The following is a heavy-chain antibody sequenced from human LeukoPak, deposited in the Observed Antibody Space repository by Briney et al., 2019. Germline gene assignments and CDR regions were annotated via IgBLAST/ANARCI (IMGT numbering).Heavy chain of an antibody. CDR2: IYYSGST. V-gene: IGHV4-59*08. CDR1: GGSVSVYY. CDR3: ARRYCSGGSCYWFDP. J-gene: IGHJ5*02. Sequence: SETLSLTCTVSGGSVSVYYWSWIRQPPGKGLEWIGYIYYSGSTNYNPSLKSRVTISVDTSKNQFSLKLSSVTAADTAVYYCARRYCSGGSCYWFDPWGQGTLVTVSS. D-gene: IGHD2-15*01.